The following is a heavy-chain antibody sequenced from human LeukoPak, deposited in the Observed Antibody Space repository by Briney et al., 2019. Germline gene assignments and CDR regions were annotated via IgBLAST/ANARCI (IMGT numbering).Heavy chain of an antibody. CDR3: ARVYLERLTAGYFDH. CDR2: ISDDGRHN. CDR1: GFTFSTYA. V-gene: IGHV3-30*04. Sequence: GGYLRLSCAASGFTFSTYAMNWVRQAPGKGLEWVAVISDDGRHNYYADSVKGRFTISRDNSKSTLYLQMNSLRDDDSAAYFCARVYLERLTAGYFDHWGQETQVTVSP. J-gene: IGHJ4*02. D-gene: IGHD2-8*01.